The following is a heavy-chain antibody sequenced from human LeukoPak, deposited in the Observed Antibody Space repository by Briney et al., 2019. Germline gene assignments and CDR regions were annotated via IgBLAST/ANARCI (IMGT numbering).Heavy chain of an antibody. D-gene: IGHD5-18*01. CDR3: ARGPGWVGNSYGKD. CDR2: MNPNSGNT. Sequence: ASVKVSCKASGYTFTGYDINWVRQATGQGLEWMGWMNPNSGNTGYARKFQGRVTMTRNTSISTAYMELSSLRSEDTAVYYCARGPGWVGNSYGKDWGQGTLVTVSS. CDR1: GYTFTGYD. J-gene: IGHJ4*02. V-gene: IGHV1-8*01.